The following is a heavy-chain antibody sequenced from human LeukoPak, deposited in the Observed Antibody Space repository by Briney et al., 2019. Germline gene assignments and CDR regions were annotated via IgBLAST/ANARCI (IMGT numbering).Heavy chain of an antibody. CDR2: ICPGDSDT. CDR1: GNSFSNYW. D-gene: IGHD6-19*01. Sequence: GESLKISCQASGNSFSNYWIGWVRQMPGKGLEWMGIICPGDSDTRYSPSFQGQVAISADKSISTAYLQWSSLKASDSAMYYCTRKLDGSGWNVWGQGTLVTVSS. CDR3: TRKLDGSGWNV. J-gene: IGHJ4*02. V-gene: IGHV5-51*01.